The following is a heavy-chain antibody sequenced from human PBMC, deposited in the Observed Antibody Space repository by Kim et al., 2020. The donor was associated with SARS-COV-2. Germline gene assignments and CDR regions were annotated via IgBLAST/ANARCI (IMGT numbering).Heavy chain of an antibody. CDR3: ARGGYDFWSGYYPVPDY. CDR1: GYTFTSYG. V-gene: IGHV1-18*01. Sequence: ASVKVSCKASGYTFTSYGISWVRQAPGQGLEWMGWISAYNGNTNYAQKLQGRVTMTTDTSTSTAYMELRSLRSDDTAVYYCARGGYDFWSGYYPVPDYWGQGTLVTVSS. J-gene: IGHJ4*02. D-gene: IGHD3-3*01. CDR2: ISAYNGNT.